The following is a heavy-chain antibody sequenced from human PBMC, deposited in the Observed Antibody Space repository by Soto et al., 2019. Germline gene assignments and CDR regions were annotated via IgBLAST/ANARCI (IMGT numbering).Heavy chain of an antibody. D-gene: IGHD3-22*01. J-gene: IGHJ5*02. Sequence: ASVKVSCKASGYTFTGYYMHWVRQAPGQGLEWMGWINPNSGGTNYAQKFQGWVTMTRDTSISTAYMELSRLRSDDTAVYYCARSRYYDSSGYYSAWGQGTLVTVSS. CDR2: INPNSGGT. V-gene: IGHV1-2*04. CDR1: GYTFTGYY. CDR3: ARSRYYDSSGYYSA.